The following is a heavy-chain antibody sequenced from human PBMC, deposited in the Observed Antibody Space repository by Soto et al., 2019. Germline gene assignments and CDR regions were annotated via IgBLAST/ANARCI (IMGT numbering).Heavy chain of an antibody. CDR2: ISFSSSTI. CDR1: GFTFSSYS. D-gene: IGHD2-8*01. CDR3: ARDNGMARSFDP. V-gene: IGHV3-48*02. J-gene: IGHJ5*02. Sequence: EVQLVESGGGLVQPGGSLRLSCAASGFTFSSYSMNWVRQAPGKGLEWVSYISFSSSTIFYADSVRGRFTISRDNAKNSLYLQMNTLRDEDTAVYYCARDNGMARSFDPWGQGTLVTVSS.